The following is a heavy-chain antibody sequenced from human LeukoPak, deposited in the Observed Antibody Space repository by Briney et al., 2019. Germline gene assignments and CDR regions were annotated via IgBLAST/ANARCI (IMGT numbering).Heavy chain of an antibody. CDR2: IYPHDSDT. CDR3: ARLGDSWYDFFAS. CDR1: AYSFTSHW. J-gene: IGHJ4*02. D-gene: IGHD6-13*01. Sequence: GESLKISCKDSAYSFTSHWIGWVRQMPGKGLELMGVIYPHDSDTRYSPSFQGQVTISADKSISTAYLQWSSLKASDIAMYYCARLGDSWYDFFASWGQGTLVTVSS. V-gene: IGHV5-51*01.